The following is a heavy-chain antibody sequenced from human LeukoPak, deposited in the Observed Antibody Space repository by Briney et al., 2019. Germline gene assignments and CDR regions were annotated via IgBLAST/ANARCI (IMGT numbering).Heavy chain of an antibody. V-gene: IGHV3-7*01. J-gene: IGHJ6*02. D-gene: IGHD3-9*01. CDR1: GFTFTNYW. CDR3: ARDMRYFDYYYYGMDV. CDR2: IKKDSTEK. Sequence: GGSLRLSCAASGFTFTNYWMSWVRQAPGKGLEWVANIKKDSTEKYYVDSVRGRFTISRDNAENSLHLQMNSLRAEDTAVYYCARDMRYFDYYYYGMDVWGQGATVTVSS.